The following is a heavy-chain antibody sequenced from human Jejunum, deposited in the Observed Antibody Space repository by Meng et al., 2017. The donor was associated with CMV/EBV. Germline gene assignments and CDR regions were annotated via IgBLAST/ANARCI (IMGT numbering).Heavy chain of an antibody. D-gene: IGHD3-10*01. V-gene: IGHV3-53*01. CDR1: SNY. J-gene: IGHJ6*02. CDR3: ARATYDYGSGTNYYYYGMDV. CDR2: IYAGGSA. Sequence: SNYMSWVRQAPEKGLEWVSVIYAGGSAYYADSVKDRFTISRDNAKNTLYLQMSSLRAEDTAVYYCARATYDYGSGTNYYYYGMDVWGQGTTVTVSS.